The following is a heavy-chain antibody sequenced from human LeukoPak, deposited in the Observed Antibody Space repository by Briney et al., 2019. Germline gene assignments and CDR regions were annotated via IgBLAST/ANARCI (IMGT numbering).Heavy chain of an antibody. D-gene: IGHD5-18*01. V-gene: IGHV4-59*12. CDR1: GGSISSYY. CDR3: AGAAMALAGGHYMDV. Sequence: SETLSLTCTVSGGSISSYYWSWIRQPPGKGLEWIGYIYYSGSTNYNPSLKSRVTISVDTSKNQFSLKLSSVTAADTAVYYCAGAAMALAGGHYMDVWGKGTTVTVSS. CDR2: IYYSGST. J-gene: IGHJ6*03.